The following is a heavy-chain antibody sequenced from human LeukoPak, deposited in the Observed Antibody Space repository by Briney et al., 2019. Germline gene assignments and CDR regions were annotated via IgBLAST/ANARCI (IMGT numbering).Heavy chain of an antibody. Sequence: SETLSLTCTVSGGSISSSSYYWGWIRQPPGRGLESIGSIYYSGSTHYNPSLKSRVTISVDTSKNQFSLKLSSVTAADTAVYYCARGAPGHGVYYFDYWGQGTLVTVSS. J-gene: IGHJ4*02. CDR2: IYYSGST. V-gene: IGHV4-39*07. CDR3: ARGAPGHGVYYFDY. CDR1: GGSISSSSYY. D-gene: IGHD3-3*01.